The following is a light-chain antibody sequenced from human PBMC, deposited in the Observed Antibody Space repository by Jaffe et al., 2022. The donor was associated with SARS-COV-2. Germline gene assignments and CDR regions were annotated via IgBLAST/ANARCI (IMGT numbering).Light chain of an antibody. Sequence: DIQMTQSPTSLSTFIGDRVTITCRASRGISNFLNWYQQKPGEAPNLLIYDTSTLQTGVPSRFSASGSGTDFTLTISSLQPEDFATYYCQQSYSTPWTFGQGTKVEIK. V-gene: IGKV1-39*01. J-gene: IGKJ1*01. CDR1: RGISNF. CDR2: DTS. CDR3: QQSYSTPWT.